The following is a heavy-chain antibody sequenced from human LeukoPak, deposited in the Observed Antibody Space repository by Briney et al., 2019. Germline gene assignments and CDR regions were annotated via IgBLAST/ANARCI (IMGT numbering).Heavy chain of an antibody. Sequence: GGSLRLSCAASGFTFDDYAMHWVRQAPGKGLEWVSGINWNSGSIDYADSVKGRFTISRDNAKNSLYLQMNSLRAEDTAVYYCARDLQFYYDSSGYYYPSHYFDYWGQGTLVTVSS. V-gene: IGHV3-9*01. CDR1: GFTFDDYA. CDR2: INWNSGSI. CDR3: ARDLQFYYDSSGYYYPSHYFDY. J-gene: IGHJ4*02. D-gene: IGHD3-22*01.